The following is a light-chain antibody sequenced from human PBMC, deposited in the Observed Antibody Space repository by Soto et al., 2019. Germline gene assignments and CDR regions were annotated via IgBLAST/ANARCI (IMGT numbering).Light chain of an antibody. J-gene: IGKJ1*01. CDR1: QGISNS. CDR3: QKYNSAPWT. Sequence: DIKMTQSPSSLSASVGNRVTITCRASQGISNSLAWYQQKPGKVPKLLIYAASTLQSGVPSRFSGSGSGTDFTLTISSLQPEDVATYYCQKYNSAPWTFGQGTKVDIK. CDR2: AAS. V-gene: IGKV1-27*01.